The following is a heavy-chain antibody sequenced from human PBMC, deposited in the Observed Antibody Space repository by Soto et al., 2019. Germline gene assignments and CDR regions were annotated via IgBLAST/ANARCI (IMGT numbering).Heavy chain of an antibody. V-gene: IGHV4-59*08. Sequence: QVQLQESGPGLVKPSETLSLTCTVSGGSISSYYWSWIRQPPGKGLEWIGYIHYSGSTHYNRSLKSRVTISVDTSKNQFSLKLTSVTAADSAVYYCARHSTGLDVWGKGTTVTVSS. D-gene: IGHD3-9*01. J-gene: IGHJ6*04. CDR3: ARHSTGLDV. CDR2: IHYSGST. CDR1: GGSISSYY.